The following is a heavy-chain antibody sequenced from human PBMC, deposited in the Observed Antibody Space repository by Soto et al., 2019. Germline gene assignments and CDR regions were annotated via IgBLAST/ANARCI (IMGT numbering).Heavy chain of an antibody. J-gene: IGHJ4*02. CDR1: GGTFSSYA. D-gene: IGHD6-13*01. CDR2: IIPIFGTA. Sequence: ASVKVSCKASGGTFSSYAISWVRQAPGQGLEWMGGIIPIFGTANYAQKFQGRVTITADESTSTAYMELSSLRSEDTAVYYCASGLLAAAEPLYYFDYWGQGTLVTVS. V-gene: IGHV1-69*13. CDR3: ASGLLAAAEPLYYFDY.